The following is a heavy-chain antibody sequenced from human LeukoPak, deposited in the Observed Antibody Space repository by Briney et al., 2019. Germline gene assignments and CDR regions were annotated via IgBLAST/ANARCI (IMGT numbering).Heavy chain of an antibody. CDR2: IKSDGSFT. V-gene: IGHV3-74*01. J-gene: IGHJ3*02. Sequence: GGSLRLSCVASGFTFSSHWMHWVRQAPGHGLVWVSHIKSDGSFTNYADSVKGRFTISRDNAKNTLYLQMNSLRPEDTAVYYCARGTGAFDIWGQGTKVTVSS. CDR3: ARGTGAFDI. CDR1: GFTFSSHW. D-gene: IGHD1-1*01.